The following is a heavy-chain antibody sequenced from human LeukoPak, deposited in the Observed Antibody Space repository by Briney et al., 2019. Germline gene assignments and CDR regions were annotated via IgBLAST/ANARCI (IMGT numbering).Heavy chain of an antibody. Sequence: ASVKVSCKASGYIFTNYFMHWVRQAPGQGLEWMGLINPSGSRTNYAQKFQGRVTMTRDTSTSTVYMDLSGLRSDDTAVYYCARGGHLRYDDTGVDYWGHGALVTVSS. V-gene: IGHV1-46*01. J-gene: IGHJ4*01. CDR1: GYIFTNYF. CDR3: ARGGHLRYDDTGVDY. CDR2: INPSGSRT. D-gene: IGHD2-8*02.